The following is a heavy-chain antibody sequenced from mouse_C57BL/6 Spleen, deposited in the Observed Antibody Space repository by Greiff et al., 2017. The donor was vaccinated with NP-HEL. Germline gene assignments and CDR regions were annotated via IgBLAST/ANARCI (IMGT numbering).Heavy chain of an antibody. Sequence: EVQLQQSGAELVRPGASVKLSCTASGFNIKDDYMHWVKQRPEQGLEWIGWIDPENGATEYASKFQGKATITADTSSNTAYLQLSSLTSGDTAVYCCTPHSDGSSSFAYWGQGTLVTVAA. CDR1: GFNIKDDY. CDR2: IDPENGAT. J-gene: IGHJ3*01. V-gene: IGHV14-4*01. D-gene: IGHD1-1*01. CDR3: TPHSDGSSSFAY.